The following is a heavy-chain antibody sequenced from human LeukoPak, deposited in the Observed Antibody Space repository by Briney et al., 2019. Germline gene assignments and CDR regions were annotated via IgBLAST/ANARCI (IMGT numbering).Heavy chain of an antibody. Sequence: PSETLSLTCTVSGGSISSYYWSWIRQPPGKGLEWIGYIYYSGSTNYNPSLKSRVTISVDTSKNQFSLKLSSVTAADTVVYYCARHLGMTTVTPFDYWGQGTLVTVSS. J-gene: IGHJ4*02. D-gene: IGHD4-17*01. CDR3: ARHLGMTTVTPFDY. CDR2: IYYSGST. V-gene: IGHV4-59*08. CDR1: GGSISSYY.